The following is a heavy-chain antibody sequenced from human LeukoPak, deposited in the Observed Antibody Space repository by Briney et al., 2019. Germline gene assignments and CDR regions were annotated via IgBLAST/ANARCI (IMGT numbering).Heavy chain of an antibody. D-gene: IGHD1-26*01. CDR3: ASETSLKELGWFDP. V-gene: IGHV3-30*03. CDR2: ISYDGSNK. J-gene: IGHJ5*02. CDR1: GFTFSYYG. Sequence: QPGGSLRLSCAASGFTFSYYGMHWVRQAPGKGLEWVAVISYDGSNKYYADSVKGRFTISRDNSKNSLYLQMNSLRAEDTAVYYCASETSLKELGWFDPWGQGTLVTVSS.